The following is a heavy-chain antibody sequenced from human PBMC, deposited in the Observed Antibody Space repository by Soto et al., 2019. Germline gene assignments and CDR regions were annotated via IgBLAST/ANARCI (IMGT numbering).Heavy chain of an antibody. V-gene: IGHV3-30*18. CDR3: AKHDYGDYERPWYYYGMDV. J-gene: IGHJ6*02. D-gene: IGHD4-17*01. CDR2: ISYDGSNK. CDR1: GFTFSSYG. Sequence: QVQLVESGGGVVQPGRSLRLSCAASGFTFSSYGMHWVRQAPGKGLEWVAVISYDGSNKYYADSVKGRFTISRDNSKNXRXXQMNSLRAEDTAVYYCAKHDYGDYERPWYYYGMDVWGQGTTVTVSS.